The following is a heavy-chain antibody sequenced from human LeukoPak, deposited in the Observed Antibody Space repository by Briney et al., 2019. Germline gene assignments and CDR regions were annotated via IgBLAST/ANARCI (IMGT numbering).Heavy chain of an antibody. D-gene: IGHD4-17*01. CDR1: GFTFSSYG. CDR3: ARERGDHYYGMDV. Sequence: GGSLRLSCAASGFTFSSYGMHWVRQAPGKGLEWVAVIWYDGSNKYYADSVKGRFTISRDNSKNTLYLQMNSLRAEDTAVYYCARERGDHYYGMDVWGKGTTVTVSS. J-gene: IGHJ6*04. CDR2: IWYDGSNK. V-gene: IGHV3-33*01.